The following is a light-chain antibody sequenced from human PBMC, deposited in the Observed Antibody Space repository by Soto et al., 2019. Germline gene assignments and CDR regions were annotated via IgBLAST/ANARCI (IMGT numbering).Light chain of an antibody. CDR1: QDISGR. CDR2: AAS. Sequence: DLQMTQSPSFVSASVGDRVIITCRASQDISGRLAWYQQKPGEAPKLLIYAASRLQRGVPSRFSGSDSGTDFTLTVSDLQPEDFATYYCQQADSFPLTFGGGTKVEIK. J-gene: IGKJ4*01. V-gene: IGKV1D-12*01. CDR3: QQADSFPLT.